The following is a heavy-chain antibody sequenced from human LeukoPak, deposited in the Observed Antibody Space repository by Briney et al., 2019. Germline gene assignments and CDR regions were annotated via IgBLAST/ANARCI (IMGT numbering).Heavy chain of an antibody. V-gene: IGHV5-51*01. CDR3: ARVSAGYCSSTSCYTPYYYYMDV. J-gene: IGHJ6*03. CDR2: IYPGDSDT. CDR1: GYSFTSYW. Sequence: GESLKISCKGSGYSFTSYWIGWVRQMPGKGLEWMGIIYPGDSDTRYSPSFQGQVTISADKSISTAYLQWSSLKASDTATYYCARVSAGYCSSTSCYTPYYYYMDVWGKGTTVTVSS. D-gene: IGHD2-2*02.